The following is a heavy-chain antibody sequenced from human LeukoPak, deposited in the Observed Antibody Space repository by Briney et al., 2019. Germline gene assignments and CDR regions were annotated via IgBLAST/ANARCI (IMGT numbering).Heavy chain of an antibody. D-gene: IGHD5-18*01. CDR2: ISSSGTNI. J-gene: IGHJ4*02. CDR1: GFTFSDYY. V-gene: IGHV3-11*01. Sequence: GGSLRLSCAASGFTFSDYYMRWIRQAPGKGLEWVSYISSSGTNIHYADSVKGRFIISRDNAKNSLDLQMNSLRAEDTAVYYCARGRGYSYADWGQGTLVTVSS. CDR3: ARGRGYSYAD.